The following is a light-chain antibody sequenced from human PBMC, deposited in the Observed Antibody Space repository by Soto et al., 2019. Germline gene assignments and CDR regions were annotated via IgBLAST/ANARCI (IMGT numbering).Light chain of an antibody. Sequence: QSVLTQPPSVSAAPGQKVTISCSGSSSNIGNNYVSWYQQLPGTAPKLLIYDNNKRPSGIPDRFSGSKSGTSATLGITGLQTGDEADYYCGTWDSSLSQGVFGRGTKLTVL. CDR1: SSNIGNNY. V-gene: IGLV1-51*01. CDR3: GTWDSSLSQGV. CDR2: DNN. J-gene: IGLJ2*01.